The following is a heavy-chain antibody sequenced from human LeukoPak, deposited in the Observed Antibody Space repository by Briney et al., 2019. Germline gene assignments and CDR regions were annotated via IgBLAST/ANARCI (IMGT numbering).Heavy chain of an antibody. V-gene: IGHV4-59*12. D-gene: IGHD2-15*01. CDR2: IYYSGST. CDR1: GGSFSGYY. Sequence: SETLSLTCAVYGGSFSGYYWSWIRQPPGKGLEWIGYIYYSGSTYYNPSLKSRVTISVDTTKNQFSLKLSSVTAADTAVYYCARGGGPDYMDVWGKGTTVTVSS. J-gene: IGHJ6*03. CDR3: ARGGGPDYMDV.